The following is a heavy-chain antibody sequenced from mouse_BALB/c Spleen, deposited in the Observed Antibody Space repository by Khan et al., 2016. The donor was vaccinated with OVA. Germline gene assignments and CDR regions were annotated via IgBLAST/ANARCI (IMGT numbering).Heavy chain of an antibody. CDR2: INPSNGYT. CDR1: GYTFTSYT. Sequence: QVQLKESGAELARPGASVKMSCKASGYTFTSYTIHWIKKRPGQGLEWIGYINPSNGYTNYNQKFKDKATLTTAKSSTTAYLKLSSLTSDDSAVYNCVRDGAYHRNDGWFAYWGQGTLVTVSA. CDR3: VRDGAYHRNDGWFAY. V-gene: IGHV1-4*01. J-gene: IGHJ3*01. D-gene: IGHD2-14*01.